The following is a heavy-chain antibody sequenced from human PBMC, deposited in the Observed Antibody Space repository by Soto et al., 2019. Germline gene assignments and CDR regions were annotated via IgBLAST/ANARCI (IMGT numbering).Heavy chain of an antibody. CDR3: ARHIRGNSCMDV. Sequence: QLQLQESGPGLVKPSETLSLTCTVSGGSISSSSYYWGWIRQPPGKGPECIGSIYYSGSTSYNPSLKSRVTISVDTSKNQFSLKLSSVTAADTAVYYCARHIRGNSCMDVWGQGTTVTVSS. CDR2: IYYSGST. V-gene: IGHV4-39*01. D-gene: IGHD2-21*01. J-gene: IGHJ6*02. CDR1: GGSISSSSYY.